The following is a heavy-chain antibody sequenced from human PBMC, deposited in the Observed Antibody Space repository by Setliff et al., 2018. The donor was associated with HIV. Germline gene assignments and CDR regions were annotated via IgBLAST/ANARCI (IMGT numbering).Heavy chain of an antibody. CDR1: GYTFTDYY. V-gene: IGHV1-46*01. Sequence: GASVKVSCKASGYTFTDYYMHWVRQAPGQGLEWMGIINPSGGSTTYAQKFQGRVTITADTSTKTAYLDVTRLRPEDTAVYYCATDFGTVRGVMDYYYYGMDVWGQGTTVTVSS. D-gene: IGHD3-10*01. CDR3: ATDFGTVRGVMDYYYYGMDV. CDR2: INPSGGST. J-gene: IGHJ6*02.